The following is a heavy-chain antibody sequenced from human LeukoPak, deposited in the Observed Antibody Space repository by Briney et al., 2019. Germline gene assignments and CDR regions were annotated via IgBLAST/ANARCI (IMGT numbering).Heavy chain of an antibody. CDR2: IYYSGST. CDR1: GGSISSSSYY. Sequence: SETLSLTCTVSGGSISSSSYYWGWIRQPPGKGLEWIGSIYYSGSTYYNPSLKSRVTISVDTSKNQFSLKLSSVTAADTAVYYCASHIRGTYYYGSGSTRNWFDPWGQGTLVTVSS. CDR3: ASHIRGTYYYGSGSTRNWFDP. D-gene: IGHD3-10*01. J-gene: IGHJ5*02. V-gene: IGHV4-39*07.